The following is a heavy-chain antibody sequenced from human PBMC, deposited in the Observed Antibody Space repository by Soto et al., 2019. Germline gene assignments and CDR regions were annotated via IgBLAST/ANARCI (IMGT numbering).Heavy chain of an antibody. CDR1: GFTFSSYA. Sequence: QAGGSLRLSCTASGFTFSSYAMNWVRQAPGKGLEWVSGISGSGGTTYYADSVKGRFTISRDNSKNTVYLQMNSLRAEDTAVYYCAKDLGYCSSTGCYHFYAMDVWGQGTTVTVSS. CDR2: ISGSGGTT. V-gene: IGHV3-23*01. CDR3: AKDLGYCSSTGCYHFYAMDV. J-gene: IGHJ6*02. D-gene: IGHD2-2*01.